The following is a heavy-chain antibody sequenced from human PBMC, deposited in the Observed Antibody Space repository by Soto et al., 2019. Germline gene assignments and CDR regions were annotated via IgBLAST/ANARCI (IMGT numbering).Heavy chain of an antibody. D-gene: IGHD2-8*02. Sequence: SETLSLTCTVSGASITGTSYWSWIRQPAGKGLEWIGRFSLSGTTNYNPSLRSRVTMSADVSKNQFSLRLTSVTAADTALYYCARGMTPPGAPAWYYFDSWGQGXLVTVPS. CDR3: ARGMTPPGAPAWYYFDS. V-gene: IGHV4-4*07. CDR2: FSLSGTT. CDR1: GASITGTSY. J-gene: IGHJ4*02.